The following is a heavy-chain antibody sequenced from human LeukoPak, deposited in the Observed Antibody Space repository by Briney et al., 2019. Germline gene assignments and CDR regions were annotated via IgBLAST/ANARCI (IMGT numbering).Heavy chain of an antibody. CDR1: GFTFSSYA. CDR2: IPYDGSNK. CDR3: ASWPALGYSSAWRYVDL. Sequence: GGSLRLSCAASGFTFSSYAMHWVRQAPGKGLEWVAVIPYDGSNKYYADSVKGRFTISRDNSKNTLYLQMNSLRAEDTAVYYCASWPALGYSSAWRYVDLWGRGTLVTVSS. J-gene: IGHJ2*01. D-gene: IGHD6-19*01. V-gene: IGHV3-30*01.